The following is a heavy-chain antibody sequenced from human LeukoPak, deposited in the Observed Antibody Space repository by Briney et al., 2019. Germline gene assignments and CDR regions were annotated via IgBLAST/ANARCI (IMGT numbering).Heavy chain of an antibody. CDR3: ARVDTKSYGSAYMDV. V-gene: IGHV3-48*04. CDR2: ISFTSGTI. Sequence: GGSLRLSCAASGFTFSSYAMSWVRQAPGKGLEWVAYISFTSGTIYYVDSVEGRFTVSRDNARNSSFLQLKALRAEDTAVYYCARVDTKSYGSAYMDVWGSGTTVTVSS. CDR1: GFTFSSYA. J-gene: IGHJ6*03. D-gene: IGHD3-10*01.